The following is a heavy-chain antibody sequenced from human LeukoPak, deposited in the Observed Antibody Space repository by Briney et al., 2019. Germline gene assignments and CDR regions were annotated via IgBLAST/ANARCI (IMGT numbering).Heavy chain of an antibody. V-gene: IGHV3-53*01. J-gene: IGHJ4*02. Sequence: GGSLRLSCAGSGVTVSSNYMSWVRQAPGKGLEWVSVIYSSGETFYADSVKGRFTISRDISKNTLYLQMNSLRAEDTAVYYCARDRRGIVAATSDSYYFDYWGQGTLVTVSS. D-gene: IGHD1-26*01. CDR2: IYSSGET. CDR3: ARDRRGIVAATSDSYYFDY. CDR1: GVTVSSNY.